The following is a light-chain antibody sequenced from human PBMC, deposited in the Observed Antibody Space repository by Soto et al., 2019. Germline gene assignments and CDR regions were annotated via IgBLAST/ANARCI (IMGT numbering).Light chain of an antibody. CDR2: DNS. CDR3: QSYVRSLSARV. Sequence: QPVLTQPPSVSGAPGQRVTISCTGSTSTIGAGYDVHWYQQLPVTAPKLLIYDNSTRPSGVPDRFSGSKSGTSASLDITGLQAEDEAYYYCQSYVRSLSARVFGGGTQLTVL. J-gene: IGLJ3*02. V-gene: IGLV1-40*01. CDR1: TSTIGAGYD.